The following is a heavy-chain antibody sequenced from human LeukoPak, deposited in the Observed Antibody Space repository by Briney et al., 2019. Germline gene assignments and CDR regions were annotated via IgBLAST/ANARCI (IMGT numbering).Heavy chain of an antibody. J-gene: IGHJ4*02. V-gene: IGHV3-23*01. D-gene: IGHD3-10*01. CDR2: ISGSGGST. CDR1: GFTFSSYA. CDR3: AADYYGSGSYYNRPIDY. Sequence: PGRSLRLFCAASGFTFSSYAMSWVRQAPGKGLEWVSAISGSGGSTYYADSVKGRFTISRDNSKNTLYLQMNSLRAEDTAVYYCAADYYGSGSYYNRPIDYWGQGTLVTVSS.